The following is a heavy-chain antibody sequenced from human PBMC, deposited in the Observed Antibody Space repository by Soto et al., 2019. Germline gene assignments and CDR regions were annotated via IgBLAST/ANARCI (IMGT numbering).Heavy chain of an antibody. D-gene: IGHD2-2*01. J-gene: IGHJ6*03. CDR2: IYYSGST. CDR1: GGSISSYY. CDR3: ARVTYCSSTSCSNYYYYMDV. V-gene: IGHV4-59*01. Sequence: SETLSLTCTVSGGSISSYYWSWIRQPPGKGLGWIGYIYYSGSTNYNPSLKSRVTISVDTSKNQFSLKLSSVTAADTAVYYCARVTYCSSTSCSNYYYYMDVWGKGTTVT.